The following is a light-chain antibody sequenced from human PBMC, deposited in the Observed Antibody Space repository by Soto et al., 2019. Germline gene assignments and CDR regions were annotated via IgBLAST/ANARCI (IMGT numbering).Light chain of an antibody. Sequence: DIQGTHSPSSVSASVGDRVTITCRASQDIAAYLAWYQHKPGRAPELLIHAASSLQSGVPSRFSGSGSGTDFTLTINSLQPEDFATYYCQQAYSFPITFGQGTRLE. J-gene: IGKJ5*01. CDR2: AAS. CDR1: QDIAAY. CDR3: QQAYSFPIT. V-gene: IGKV1D-12*01.